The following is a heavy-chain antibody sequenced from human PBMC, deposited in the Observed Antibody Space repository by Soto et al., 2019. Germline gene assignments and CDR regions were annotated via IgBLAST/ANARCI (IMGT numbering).Heavy chain of an antibody. Sequence: PGESLKISCQGSGYSFTNYWISWVRQMPGKGLEWMGRIDPSDSYTNYSPSFQGHVTISADKSISTSYLQWSSLKASDTAMYYCASLRGDNWNSYYYGMDVWGQGTTVTVSS. CDR2: IDPSDSYT. CDR1: GYSFTNYW. CDR3: ASLRGDNWNSYYYGMDV. J-gene: IGHJ6*02. D-gene: IGHD1-7*01. V-gene: IGHV5-10-1*01.